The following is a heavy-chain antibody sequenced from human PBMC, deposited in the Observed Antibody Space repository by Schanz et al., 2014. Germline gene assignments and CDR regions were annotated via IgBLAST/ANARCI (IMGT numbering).Heavy chain of an antibody. Sequence: EVQLVESGGGVVRPGGSLRLSCAASGFTFENYALTWVRQVPGKGLEWVSYVSRSTPDIYYADSVKGRFTMSRDNAKNSVFLQMNSLRAEDTAVYFCAKKVPAYNPFDSWGQGTLVTVSS. V-gene: IGHV3-48*01. CDR1: GFTFENYA. CDR3: AKKVPAYNPFDS. CDR2: VSRSTPDI. D-gene: IGHD1-1*01. J-gene: IGHJ4*02.